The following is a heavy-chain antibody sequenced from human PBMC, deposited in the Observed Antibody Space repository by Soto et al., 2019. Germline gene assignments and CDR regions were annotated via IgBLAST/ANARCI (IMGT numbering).Heavy chain of an antibody. CDR1: GYTFTSYG. Sequence: GASVEVSWKASGYTFTSYGISWGRPAPGQGLEWMGWISAYNGNTNYAQKLQGRVTMTTDTSTSTAYMELRSLRSDDTAVYYCARNYDSTAGGAFDIWGQGTMVTVSS. J-gene: IGHJ3*02. CDR2: ISAYNGNT. V-gene: IGHV1-18*01. D-gene: IGHD3-22*01. CDR3: ARNYDSTAGGAFDI.